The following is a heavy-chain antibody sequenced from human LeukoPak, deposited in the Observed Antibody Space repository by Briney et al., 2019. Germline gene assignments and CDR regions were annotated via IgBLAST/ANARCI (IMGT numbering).Heavy chain of an antibody. V-gene: IGHV1-2*02. CDR1: GYTFSTYY. CDR2: INPNSGGT. Sequence: ASVKVSCRASGYTFSTYYMHWVRQAPGQGLEWMGWINPNSGGTTYAQKLQGRVTMTTDTSTSTAYMELRSLRSDDTAVYYCARRGVVGATDAFDIWGQGTMVTVSS. D-gene: IGHD1-26*01. J-gene: IGHJ3*02. CDR3: ARRGVVGATDAFDI.